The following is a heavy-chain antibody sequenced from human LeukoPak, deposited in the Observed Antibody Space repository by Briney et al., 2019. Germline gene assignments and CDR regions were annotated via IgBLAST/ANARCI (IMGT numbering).Heavy chain of an antibody. CDR2: ISSNGGST. D-gene: IGHD6-13*01. CDR3: ARRSSSWYAFDY. J-gene: IGHJ4*02. CDR1: GFSFSTYA. V-gene: IGHV3-64*01. Sequence: GGSLRLSCVVSGFSFSTYAMQWVRQAPGKGLEYVSTISSNGGSTYYGNSVKGRFTISRDNSKNTLYLQMDSLRPEDMAVYYCARRSSSWYAFDYWGQGTPVTVSS.